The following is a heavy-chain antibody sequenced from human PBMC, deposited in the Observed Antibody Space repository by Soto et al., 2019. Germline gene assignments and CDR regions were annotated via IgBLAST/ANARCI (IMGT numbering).Heavy chain of an antibody. CDR3: AKRRLNTITSLSDY. V-gene: IGHV3-73*01. CDR1: GFTFSGSA. J-gene: IGHJ1*01. D-gene: IGHD2-2*01. Sequence: PGGSLRLSCAASGFTFSGSAMHWVRQASGKGLEWVGRIRSKANSYATAYAASVKGRFTISRDDSKNTAYLQMNSLRDDDTAIYYCAKRRLNTITSLSDYWGQGVQVTVSS. CDR2: IRSKANSYAT.